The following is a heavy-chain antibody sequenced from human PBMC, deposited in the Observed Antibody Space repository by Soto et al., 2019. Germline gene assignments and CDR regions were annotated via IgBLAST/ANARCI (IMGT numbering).Heavy chain of an antibody. CDR2: ISGSGGST. CDR1: GFSFSSYA. Sequence: PGGSLRLSCAASGFSFSSYAMSWVRQAPGKGLEWVSGISGSGGSTYYADSVKGRFTISRDKSKNTLYLQINSLRAEDTAVYYCAKEAVAGPYYYYYGMDVWGQGTTVTVSS. D-gene: IGHD6-19*01. J-gene: IGHJ6*02. V-gene: IGHV3-23*01. CDR3: AKEAVAGPYYYYYGMDV.